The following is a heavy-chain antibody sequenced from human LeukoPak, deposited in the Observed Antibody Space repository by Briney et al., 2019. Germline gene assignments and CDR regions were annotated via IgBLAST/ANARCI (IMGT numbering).Heavy chain of an antibody. CDR1: GFTVSTNY. D-gene: IGHD2-21*01. CDR3: AKAYSGFDP. CDR2: IYSGGST. V-gene: IGHV3-53*01. Sequence: PGGSLRLSCAASGFTVSTNYMSRVRQAPGKGLEWVSVIYSGGSTYYADSVKGRFTISRDNSKNTLSLQMDSLRAEDTAVYYCAKAYSGFDPWGQGTLVTVSS. J-gene: IGHJ5*02.